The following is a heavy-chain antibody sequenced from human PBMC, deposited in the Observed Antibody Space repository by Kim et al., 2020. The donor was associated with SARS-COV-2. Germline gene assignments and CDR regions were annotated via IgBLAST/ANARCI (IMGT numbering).Heavy chain of an antibody. CDR2: INSAGVKT. CDR1: GFTFSTYA. CDR3: AVRALAGSSQAFDL. D-gene: IGHD6-19*01. Sequence: GGSLRLSCAASGFTFSTYALSWVRQAPGEGLEWVSAINSAGVKTYYADSVKVRFTISRDNSRNTLYVQMNRLRAEDTAIYYCAVRALAGSSQAFDLWGQG. V-gene: IGHV3-23*01. J-gene: IGHJ3*01.